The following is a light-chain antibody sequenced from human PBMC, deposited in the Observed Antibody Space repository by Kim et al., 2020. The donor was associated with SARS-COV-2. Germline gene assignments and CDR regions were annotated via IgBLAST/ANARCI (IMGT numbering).Light chain of an antibody. J-gene: IGKJ1*01. Sequence: LSPGQMATLSCRASQSVSIYLAWYRQKPSLPPILLIYNASSRPIGIPDRLSGSGSGTDFTLSIDSLEPEDSATYYCQQRSTWLETFGQGTKVDIK. CDR1: QSVSIY. CDR3: QQRSTWLET. V-gene: IGKV3-11*01. CDR2: NAS.